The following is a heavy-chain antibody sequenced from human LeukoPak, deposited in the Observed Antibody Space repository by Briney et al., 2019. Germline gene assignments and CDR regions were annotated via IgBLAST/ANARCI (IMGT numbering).Heavy chain of an antibody. Sequence: PGGSLRLSCAASGFTFNSYAMSWVRQAPGKGLEWVSVTSGSGGTTYYADSVKGRFTISRDNTKNTLYLQMNSLRDEDTAVYYCARRIGGANNFDYWGRGTLVTVSS. CDR2: TSGSGGTT. V-gene: IGHV3-23*01. CDR1: GFTFNSYA. CDR3: ARRIGGANNFDY. D-gene: IGHD1-26*01. J-gene: IGHJ4*02.